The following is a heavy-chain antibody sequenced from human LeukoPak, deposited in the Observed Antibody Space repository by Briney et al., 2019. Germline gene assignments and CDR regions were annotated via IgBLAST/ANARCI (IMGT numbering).Heavy chain of an antibody. Sequence: TSETLSLTCAVYGGSFSGYYWSWIRQPPGKGLEWIGEINHSGSTNYNPSLKSRVTISVDTSKNQFSLKLSSVTAADTAEYYCARVHPSYYGMDVWGQGTTVTVSS. CDR1: GGSFSGYY. J-gene: IGHJ6*02. CDR3: ARVHPSYYGMDV. V-gene: IGHV4-34*01. CDR2: INHSGST.